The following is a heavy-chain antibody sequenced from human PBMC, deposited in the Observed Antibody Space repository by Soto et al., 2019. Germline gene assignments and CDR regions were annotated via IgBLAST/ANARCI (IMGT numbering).Heavy chain of an antibody. V-gene: IGHV3-7*01. Sequence: EVHLVESGGGLVQTGGSLRLSCAISESTISRDWMNWVRQAPGKGLEWVAHTNQDGSEKCYADSVKGRFTIFRDNAKKSLYLQMNSLRAGDTAMYYCSGGVGDAFWGQGTLVTVSS. D-gene: IGHD1-26*01. J-gene: IGHJ4*02. CDR3: SGGVGDAF. CDR2: TNQDGSEK. CDR1: ESTISRDW.